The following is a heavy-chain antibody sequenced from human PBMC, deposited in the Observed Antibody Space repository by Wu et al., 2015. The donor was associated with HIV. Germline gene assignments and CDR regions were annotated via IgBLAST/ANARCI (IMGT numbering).Heavy chain of an antibody. D-gene: IGHD2-8*02. V-gene: IGHV1-18*01. CDR2: ISPHNGDT. J-gene: IGHJ2*01. CDR3: ARDQRYWWRRNVGYKANSTYF. Sequence: AQLVQSGGEVKKPGASVKVSCKASNYTFVSYGITWVRQAPRQGLEWMAWISPHNGDTNYAQRFQGRVTLTTDTSTNTVSMELRSLTSDDTAVYYCARDQRYWWRRNVGYKANSTYF. CDR1: NYTFVSYG.